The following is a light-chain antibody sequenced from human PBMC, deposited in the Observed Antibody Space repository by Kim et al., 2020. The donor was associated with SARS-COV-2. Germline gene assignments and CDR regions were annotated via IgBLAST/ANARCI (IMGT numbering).Light chain of an antibody. CDR2: STT. CDR1: TGAVTSDYS. V-gene: IGLV7-43*01. J-gene: IGLJ3*02. CDR3: LLYYGGAWV. Sequence: PGGTVTLTCASSTGAVTSDYSPNWFQQKPGQAPRVLIYSTTNKHSWTPARFSGSLLGGKAALTLSGVQPEDEAEYYCLLYYGGAWVFGGGTKLTVL.